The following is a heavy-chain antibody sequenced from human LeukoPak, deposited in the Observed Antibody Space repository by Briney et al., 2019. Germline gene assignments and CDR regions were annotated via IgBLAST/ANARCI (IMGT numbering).Heavy chain of an antibody. CDR1: GFTVSSNY. J-gene: IGHJ4*02. CDR3: ARGTDDTYYYDSSGYYFDY. CDR2: IYSGGST. Sequence: GSLRLSCAASGFTVSSNYMSWVRQAPGEGLEWVSVIYSGGSTYYADSVKGRFTISRDDSKNTLYLQMNSLRAEDTAVYYCARGTDDTYYYDSSGYYFDYWGQGTLVTVSS. D-gene: IGHD3-22*01. V-gene: IGHV3-53*01.